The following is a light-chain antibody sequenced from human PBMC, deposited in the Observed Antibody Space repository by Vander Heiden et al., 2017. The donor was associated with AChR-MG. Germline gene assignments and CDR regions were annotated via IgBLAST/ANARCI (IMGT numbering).Light chain of an antibody. Sequence: DIQMTQSPSSLTASIGDRVTITCRASQSIDTYLNWYQQKPGRAPKLLIYTASNLQSGVPSRFSGSGSGTIFTLTISRLRPEDPATYYCQQRDSLKYTFGQGTKLEIK. CDR2: TAS. CDR1: QSIDTY. CDR3: QQRDSLKYT. J-gene: IGKJ2*01. V-gene: IGKV1-39*01.